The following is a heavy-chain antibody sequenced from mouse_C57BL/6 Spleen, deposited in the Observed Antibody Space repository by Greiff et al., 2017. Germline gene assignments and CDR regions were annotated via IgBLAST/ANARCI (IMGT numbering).Heavy chain of an antibody. D-gene: IGHD6-1*01. CDR3: ARRESPSEFFFDY. CDR2: IHPNSGST. J-gene: IGHJ2*01. V-gene: IGHV1-64*01. Sequence: QVQLQQSGAELVKPGASVKLSCKASGYTFTSYWMHWVKQRPGQGLEWIGMIHPNSGSTNYNEKFKSKATLTVDKSSSTAYMQLSSLTSEDSAVYYCARRESPSEFFFDYWGQGTTLTVSS. CDR1: GYTFTSYW.